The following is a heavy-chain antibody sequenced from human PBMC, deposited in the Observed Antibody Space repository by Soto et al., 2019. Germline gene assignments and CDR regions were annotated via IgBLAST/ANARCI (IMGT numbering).Heavy chain of an antibody. CDR1: GFTKFPFSSYS. J-gene: IGHJ4*02. V-gene: IGHV3-21*06. CDR2: ISSTTSYI. Sequence: PGGSLRLSCAASGFTKFPFSSYSMHWVRQAPGKGLEWVSSISSTTSYIFYAASVRGRFTISRDNARDLLFLQMDSLTAEDTAVYYCVRGERVSDPMFDYWGQGVLVTVSS. D-gene: IGHD1-26*01. CDR3: VRGERVSDPMFDY.